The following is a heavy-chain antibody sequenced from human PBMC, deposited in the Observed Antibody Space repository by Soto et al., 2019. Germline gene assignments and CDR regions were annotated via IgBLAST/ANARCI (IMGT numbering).Heavy chain of an antibody. D-gene: IGHD5-18*01. V-gene: IGHV4-61*01. CDR3: ARRYGPCFDY. CDR2: IYSSGTT. CDR1: GGSINSDSCC. Sequence: SETLCLPWTVSGGSINSDSCCWICIRQPPRKGLASIGYIYSSGTTNYTPSLKSRVTISVDTSKNQFSLKLSSVTAADTAVYYCARRYGPCFDYWGQGTLVTVSS. J-gene: IGHJ4*02.